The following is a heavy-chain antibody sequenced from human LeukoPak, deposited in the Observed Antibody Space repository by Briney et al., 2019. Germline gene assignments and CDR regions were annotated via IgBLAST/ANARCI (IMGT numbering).Heavy chain of an antibody. V-gene: IGHV3-33*01. J-gene: IGHJ4*02. CDR2: IWYDGSKK. CDR1: GFTFSSYG. CDR3: ARETPSADAAFDY. Sequence: GGSLRLSCAASGFTFSSYGMHWVRQAPGKGLEWVAVIWYDGSKKYYADSVKGRFTISRDNSKNTLDLQMNSLRAEDTAAYYCARETPSADAAFDYWGQGTLVTVSS. D-gene: IGHD2-15*01.